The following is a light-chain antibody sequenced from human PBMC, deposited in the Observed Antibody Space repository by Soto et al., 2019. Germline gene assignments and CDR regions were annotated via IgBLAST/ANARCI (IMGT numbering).Light chain of an antibody. CDR2: DAS. CDR1: QDIGKS. CDR3: QQYDDLILT. J-gene: IGKJ5*01. V-gene: IGKV1-33*01. Sequence: GDRVTITCQASQDIGKSVNWYQHKEGKAPDLLIYDASFLERGVPSRFSGSGSGTHCTFTISTLKHEDSPTYYCQQYDDLILTFCQGTRLEIK.